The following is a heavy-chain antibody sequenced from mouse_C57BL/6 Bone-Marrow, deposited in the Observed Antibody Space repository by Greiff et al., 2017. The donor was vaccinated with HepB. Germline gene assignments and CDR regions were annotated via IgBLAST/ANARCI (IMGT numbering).Heavy chain of an antibody. J-gene: IGHJ1*03. CDR2: INSDGGST. Sequence: EVKVVESGGGLVQPGESLKLSCESNEYEFPSHDMSWVRKTPEKRLELVAAINSDGGSTYYPDTMERRFIISRDNTKKTLYLQMSSLRSEDTALYYCARRFTTVVATDWYFDVWGTGTTVTVSS. D-gene: IGHD1-1*01. CDR3: ARRFTTVVATDWYFDV. V-gene: IGHV5-2*01. CDR1: EYEFPSHD.